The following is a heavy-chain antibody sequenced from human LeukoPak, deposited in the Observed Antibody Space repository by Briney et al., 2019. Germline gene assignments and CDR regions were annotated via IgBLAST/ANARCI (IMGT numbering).Heavy chain of an antibody. Sequence: GGSLRLTCAASGFSFSTCAMSWVRQTPGKGLAWVSLISATGGTTYYADSVKGRFTISRDNSKNTLYLQMNSLRAEDTALYYCAKGTGYSYAYSFDYWGQGTLVTVSS. D-gene: IGHD5-18*01. V-gene: IGHV3-23*01. CDR1: GFSFSTCA. J-gene: IGHJ4*02. CDR3: AKGTGYSYAYSFDY. CDR2: ISATGGTT.